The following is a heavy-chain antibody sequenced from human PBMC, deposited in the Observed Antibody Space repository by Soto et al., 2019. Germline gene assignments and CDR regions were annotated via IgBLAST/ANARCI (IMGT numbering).Heavy chain of an antibody. J-gene: IGHJ5*02. CDR1: GYTFTSYD. Sequence: QVQLVQSGAEVKKPGASVKVSCKASGYTFTSYDIIWVRQATGQGLEWMGWMNPSTGNTDSAEKFQGRLTMTRNTSLNQVYKELSRLSFEETAGDYCSRGRIIVAGRVDPWGQGTLVTVSS. CDR2: MNPSTGNT. D-gene: IGHD5-12*01. V-gene: IGHV1-8*01. CDR3: SRGRIIVAGRVDP.